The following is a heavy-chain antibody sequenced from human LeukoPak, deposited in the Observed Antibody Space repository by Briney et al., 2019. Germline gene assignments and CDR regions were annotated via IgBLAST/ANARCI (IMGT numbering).Heavy chain of an antibody. CDR2: INSDGSST. Sequence: PGGSLRLSCAASGFTFKNAWMSWVRQAPGKGLVWVSRINSDGSSTRYADSVKGRFTISRDNAKNTVYLQMNSLRAEDTAVYYCVRLLGESHWGQGTLVTVSS. CDR3: VRLLGESH. D-gene: IGHD3-10*01. CDR1: GFTFKNAW. J-gene: IGHJ4*02. V-gene: IGHV3-74*01.